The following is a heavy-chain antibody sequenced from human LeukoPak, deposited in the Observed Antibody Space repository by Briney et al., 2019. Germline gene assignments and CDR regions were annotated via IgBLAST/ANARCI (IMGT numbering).Heavy chain of an antibody. D-gene: IGHD3-22*01. Sequence: PGGSLRLSCAASGFTFSSYAMSWVRQAPGKGLEWVSAISGSGGSTYYADSVKGRFTISRDNSKDTLYLQMNSLRAEDTAVYYCAKARITYYYDSSGSGLDYWGQGTLVTVSS. J-gene: IGHJ4*02. CDR1: GFTFSSYA. CDR3: AKARITYYYDSSGSGLDY. CDR2: ISGSGGST. V-gene: IGHV3-23*01.